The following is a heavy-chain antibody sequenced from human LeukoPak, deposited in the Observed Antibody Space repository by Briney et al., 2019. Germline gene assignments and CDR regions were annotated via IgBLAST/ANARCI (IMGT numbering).Heavy chain of an antibody. V-gene: IGHV3-23*01. CDR2: ISGSGGST. J-gene: IGHJ4*02. CDR1: GFTFSSYG. D-gene: IGHD6-19*01. CDR3: AKADSAVAPHYY. Sequence: PGGSLRLSCAASGFTFSSYGMHRVRQAPGKGLGWVSAISGSGGSTYYADSVKGRFTISRDNSKNTLYLQMNSLRAEDTAIYYCAKADSAVAPHYYWGQGTLVTVSS.